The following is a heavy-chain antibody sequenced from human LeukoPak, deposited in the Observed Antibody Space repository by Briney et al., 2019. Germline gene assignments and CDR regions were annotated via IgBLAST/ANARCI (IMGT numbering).Heavy chain of an antibody. CDR1: GGSVSSGSYY. CDR2: IYHSGST. D-gene: IGHD6-19*01. J-gene: IGHJ5*02. CDR3: ARLNVYSSGWYPNWFDP. V-gene: IGHV4-61*01. Sequence: SETLSLTCIVSGGSVSSGSYYWSWIRQPPGKGLEWIGYIYHSGSTNYNPSLKSRVTILVDTSNNQFSLKVTSVTAADTAVYYCARLNVYSSGWYPNWFDPWGQGTLVTVSS.